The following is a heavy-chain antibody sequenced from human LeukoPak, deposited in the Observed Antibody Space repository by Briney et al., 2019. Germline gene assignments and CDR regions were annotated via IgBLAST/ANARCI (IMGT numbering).Heavy chain of an antibody. CDR3: AKDVCTSPRCLLYSDS. D-gene: IGHD2-2*01. J-gene: IGHJ4*02. V-gene: IGHV3-23*01. CDR1: GFAFNNYA. Sequence: PGGSLRLSCRTSGFAFNNYAMNWVRQPPGKGLEWVSGISGFNTYYADSVNGRFTISRDNSKNVLYLQMNRLRVEDTAVYYCAKDVCTSPRCLLYSDSWGQGALVTVSS. CDR2: ISGFNT.